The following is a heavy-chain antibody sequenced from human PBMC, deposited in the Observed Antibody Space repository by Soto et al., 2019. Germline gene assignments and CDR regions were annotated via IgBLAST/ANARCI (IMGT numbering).Heavy chain of an antibody. J-gene: IGHJ4*02. Sequence: GGSLRLSCAASGFTFSSYSMNWVRQAPGKGLEWVSYISSSSSTIYYADSVKGRFTISRDNAKNSLYLQMNSLRDEDTAVYYCAREGWGYYDSSGYEGVDYWGQGTLVTVSS. V-gene: IGHV3-48*02. CDR3: AREGWGYYDSSGYEGVDY. CDR1: GFTFSSYS. D-gene: IGHD3-22*01. CDR2: ISSSSSTI.